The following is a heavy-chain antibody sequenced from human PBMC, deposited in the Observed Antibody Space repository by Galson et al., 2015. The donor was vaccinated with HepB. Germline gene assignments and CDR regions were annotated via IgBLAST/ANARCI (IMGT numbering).Heavy chain of an antibody. CDR1: GGTFSSYA. D-gene: IGHD5-18*01. CDR2: IIPIFGTA. J-gene: IGHJ4*02. V-gene: IGHV1-69*13. Sequence: SVKVSCKASGGTFSSYAISWVRQAPGQGLEWMGGIIPIFGTANYAQKFQGRVTITADESTSTAYMELSSLRSEDTAVYYCAKLSSSDVDTAMVPFDYWGQGTLVTVSS. CDR3: AKLSSSDVDTAMVPFDY.